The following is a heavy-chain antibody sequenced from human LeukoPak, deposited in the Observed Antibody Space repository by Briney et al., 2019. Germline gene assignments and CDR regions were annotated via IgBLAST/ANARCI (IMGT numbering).Heavy chain of an antibody. CDR1: GGTFSSYA. J-gene: IGHJ4*02. D-gene: IGHD2-2*01. CDR2: IIPIFGTA. Sequence: SVKVSCKASGGTFSSYAISWVRQAPGQGLEWMGGIIPIFGTANYAQKFQGRVTITADESTSTAYMELSSLRSEDTAVYYCAREGLGGVVVPAAMWGQGTLVTVSS. V-gene: IGHV1-69*13. CDR3: AREGLGGVVVPAAM.